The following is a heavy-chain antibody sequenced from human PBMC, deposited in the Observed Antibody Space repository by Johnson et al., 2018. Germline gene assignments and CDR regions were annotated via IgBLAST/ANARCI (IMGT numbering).Heavy chain of an antibody. J-gene: IGHJ1*01. D-gene: IGHD1-14*01. CDR3: VRDLSTTTGGYFQH. CDR2: LSRSNSYG. Sequence: EVQLLESGGGLVQPGGSLRLSCAASGFTFSSSSMNWVRQAPGKGLEWVSSLSRSNSYGYYADSVKGRFTISRDNAKNSLDLQMNSLRVEDTAVYYCVRDLSTTTGGYFQHWGQGTLVTVSS. V-gene: IGHV3-21*01. CDR1: GFTFSSSS.